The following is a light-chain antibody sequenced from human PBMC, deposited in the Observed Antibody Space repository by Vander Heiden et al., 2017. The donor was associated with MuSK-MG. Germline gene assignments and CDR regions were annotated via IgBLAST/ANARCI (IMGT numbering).Light chain of an antibody. Sequence: IQLTKSPSSLSASVGDRFTITCRASQGISSYLAWYQQKPGKAPKLLIYAASTLQSGVQSRFSGSGSGTDFTLTISSLQPEDFATYYCQQLNSYTFGGGTKVEIK. CDR2: AAS. J-gene: IGKJ4*01. CDR3: QQLNSYT. V-gene: IGKV1-9*01. CDR1: QGISSY.